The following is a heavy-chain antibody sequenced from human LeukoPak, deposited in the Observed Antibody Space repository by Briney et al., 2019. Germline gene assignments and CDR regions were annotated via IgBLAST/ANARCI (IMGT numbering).Heavy chain of an antibody. CDR2: IYYSGST. J-gene: IGHJ6*02. Sequence: PSETLSLTCTVSGGSISSYYWSWIRQPPGKGLEWIGYIYYSGSTNYNPSLKSRVTISVDTSKNQFSLKLSSVTAADTAVYYCARHSHYYYGMDVWGQGTTVTVSS. CDR3: ARHSHYYYGMDV. V-gene: IGHV4-59*08. CDR1: GGSISSYY.